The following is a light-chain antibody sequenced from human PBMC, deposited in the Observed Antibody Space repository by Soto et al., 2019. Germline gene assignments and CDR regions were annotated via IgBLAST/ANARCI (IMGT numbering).Light chain of an antibody. V-gene: IGKV1-33*01. CDR3: QHHHNLPH. CDR2: DAS. CDR1: QTITRW. Sequence: DIQMTQSPSTLSASVGDRVTITCRASQTITRWMAWYQQKPGKAPKLLIYDASNLEKGAPSRFSGSGSGTDFTFDISSLQPEDVATYYCQHHHNLPHFGQGTKVDIK. J-gene: IGKJ1*01.